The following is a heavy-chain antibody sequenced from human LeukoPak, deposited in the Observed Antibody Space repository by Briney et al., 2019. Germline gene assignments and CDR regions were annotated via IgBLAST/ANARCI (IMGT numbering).Heavy chain of an antibody. D-gene: IGHD3-16*01. V-gene: IGHV3-33*03. CDR3: VKAGQRSYAEAFDS. CDR2: IWHDGLNK. J-gene: IGHJ4*02. CDR1: GFSPNNYA. Sequence: GGSLRLSCAASGFSPNNYAMHWVRQAPGKGLEWVAVIWHDGLNKFYADSLKGRFTISRDFSKNTLYLQMSSLTAEDTAVYYCVKAGQRSYAEAFDSWGQGTTVSVS.